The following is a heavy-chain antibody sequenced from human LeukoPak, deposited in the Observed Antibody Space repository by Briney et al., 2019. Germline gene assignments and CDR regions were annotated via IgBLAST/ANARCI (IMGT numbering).Heavy chain of an antibody. CDR3: AREVRDGYNYFDY. D-gene: IGHD5-24*01. V-gene: IGHV4-34*01. J-gene: IGHJ4*02. Sequence: SETLSLTCAVYGGSFSGYYWSWIRQPPGKGLEWIGEINHSGSTNYNPSLKSRVTISVDTSKNQFSLKLSSVTAADTAVYYCAREVRDGYNYFDYWGQGTLVTVSS. CDR1: GGSFSGYY. CDR2: INHSGST.